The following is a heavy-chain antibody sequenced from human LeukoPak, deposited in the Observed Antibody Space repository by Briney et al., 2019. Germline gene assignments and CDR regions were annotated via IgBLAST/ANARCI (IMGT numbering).Heavy chain of an antibody. CDR1: GGSISSYS. D-gene: IGHD4-23*01. Sequence: PSETLSLTCSVSGGSISSYSWNWIRQPAGKGLEWIGRFYTSGTTNYNPSLKSRVTMSIDTSKNQVSLKMRSMTAADTAVYYCARTVVTLDWYFDLWGRGTLVSVSS. CDR2: FYTSGTT. V-gene: IGHV4-4*07. J-gene: IGHJ2*01. CDR3: ARTVVTLDWYFDL.